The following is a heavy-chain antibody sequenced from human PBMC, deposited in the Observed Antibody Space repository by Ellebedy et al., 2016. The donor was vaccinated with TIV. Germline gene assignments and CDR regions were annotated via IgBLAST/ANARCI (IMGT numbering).Heavy chain of an antibody. CDR3: ARHRYCSRGNCYALGY. CDR1: GFTFSSYW. CDR2: INSDGSST. D-gene: IGHD2-15*01. V-gene: IGHV3-74*01. Sequence: PGGSLRLSCAASGFTFSSYWMHWVRQAPGKGLVWVSLINSDGSSTSYADSVKGRFTISRDNAKNTLYLQMNSLRAEDTAVYYCARHRYCSRGNCYALGYWGQGTLVTVSS. J-gene: IGHJ4*02.